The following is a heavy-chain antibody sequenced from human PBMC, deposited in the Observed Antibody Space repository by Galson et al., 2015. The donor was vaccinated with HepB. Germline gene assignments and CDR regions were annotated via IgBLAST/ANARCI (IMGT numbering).Heavy chain of an antibody. CDR3: ARVSKGFGYCTTTTCNAFNS. CDR2: TFYRSKWYN. CDR1: GDRVSSDTAA. V-gene: IGHV6-1*01. D-gene: IGHD2-8*01. Sequence: CAISGDRVSSDTAAWNWIRQSASRGLEWLGRTFYRSKWYNEYAVSVKSRITISPDTPKNQLSLQLNSVTPEDTAVYYCARVSKGFGYCTTTTCNAFNSWGQGTLVTVSS. J-gene: IGHJ4*02.